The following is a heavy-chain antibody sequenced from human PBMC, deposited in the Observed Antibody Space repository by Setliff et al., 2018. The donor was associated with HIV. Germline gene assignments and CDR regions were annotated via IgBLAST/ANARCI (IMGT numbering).Heavy chain of an antibody. CDR3: ARIDPTAYPYHMDV. J-gene: IGHJ6*03. D-gene: IGHD3-16*01. V-gene: IGHV1-2*02. CDR2: ISPNTGAT. CDR1: GYTFTGCY. Sequence: ASVKVSCKTSGYTFTGCYVHWVRQAPGQGLEWMRWISPNTGATSYAQKFQGRVSMTRDMSISTAYMELARLRSDDSAVYYCARIDPTAYPYHMDVWGKGTTVTVSS.